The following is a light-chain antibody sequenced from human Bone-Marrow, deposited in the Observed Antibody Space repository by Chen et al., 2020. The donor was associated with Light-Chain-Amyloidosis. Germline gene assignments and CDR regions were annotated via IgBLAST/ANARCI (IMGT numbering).Light chain of an antibody. CDR3: TSYRVMNSIV. V-gene: IGLV2-14*03. Sequence: QSASTQPAAVSGPPGPSIPISCTGTSSDIGDYMYVSWYQHHPGKAPKFIIFDVTKRPSGVSDRFSGSKSGNTASLTISGLQAEDEADYYCTSYRVMNSIVFGTGTKISVL. CDR1: SSDIGDYMY. CDR2: DVT. J-gene: IGLJ1*01.